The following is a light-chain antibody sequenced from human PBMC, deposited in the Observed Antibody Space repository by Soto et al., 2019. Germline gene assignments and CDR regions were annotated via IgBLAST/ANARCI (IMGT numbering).Light chain of an antibody. CDR1: QSVSSNY. J-gene: IGKJ1*01. Sequence: IVLTQSPGTLSLSPGERATFSCRASQSVSSNYLAWYQQKPGQAPRLLIYGAFKRATGIPDRFSGSGSGTEFTLPISSLQPDDFATYYCQHYDGNSRTFGQGTKVDIK. CDR3: QHYDGNSRT. V-gene: IGKV3-20*01. CDR2: GAF.